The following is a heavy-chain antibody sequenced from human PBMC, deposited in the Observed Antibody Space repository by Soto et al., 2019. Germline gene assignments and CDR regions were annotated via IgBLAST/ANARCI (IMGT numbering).Heavy chain of an antibody. CDR3: ARGSIRPRDFDY. V-gene: IGHV4-59*01. J-gene: IGHJ4*02. CDR1: GGSISSYY. Sequence: QVQLQESGPGLVKPSETLSLTCTVSGGSISSYYWSWIRQPPGKGLEWIGYIYYSGSTNYNPSLKSRVIISVDTSKNQFSLKLSSVTAADTAVYYCARGSIRPRDFDYWGQGTLVTVSS. D-gene: IGHD3-3*02. CDR2: IYYSGST.